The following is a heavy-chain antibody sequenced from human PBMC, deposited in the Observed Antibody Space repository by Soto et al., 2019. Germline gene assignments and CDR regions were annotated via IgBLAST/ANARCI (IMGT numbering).Heavy chain of an antibody. J-gene: IGHJ6*01. CDR2: FSDGGSNT. CDR1: GFTFSSYE. V-gene: IGHV3-23*01. Sequence: AGGSLRLSCAASGFTFSSYEMNWVRQAPGKGLEWVSAFSDGGSNTYYTDSVKGRFTISRDNSKNTLFLQMNSLRAEDTAVYYCAKSVFDQLPYYYYYGMDVWGQGTTVTVSS. D-gene: IGHD2-2*01. CDR3: AKSVFDQLPYYYYYGMDV.